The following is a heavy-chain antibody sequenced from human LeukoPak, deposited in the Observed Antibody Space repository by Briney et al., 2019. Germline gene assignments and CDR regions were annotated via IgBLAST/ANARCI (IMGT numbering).Heavy chain of an antibody. D-gene: IGHD2-2*01. J-gene: IGHJ6*02. CDR3: AKDSSRMIYYYYGMDV. CDR1: GFTFSSYG. V-gene: IGHV3-30*18. CDR2: ISYDGSNK. Sequence: YPRGSLRLSCAASGFTFSSYGMHWVRQAPGKGLEWVAVISYDGSNKYYADSVKGRFTISRDNSKNTLYLQMNSLRAEDTAVYYCAKDSSRMIYYYYGMDVWGQGTTVTVSS.